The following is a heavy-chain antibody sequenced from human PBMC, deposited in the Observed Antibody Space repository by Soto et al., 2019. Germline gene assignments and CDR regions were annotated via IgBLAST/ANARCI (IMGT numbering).Heavy chain of an antibody. D-gene: IGHD3-3*01. CDR2: INPSGGST. CDR1: GYTFTSYY. V-gene: IGHV1-46*01. CDR3: ARVNAYYDFWSGYYLAQSRESDYRMDV. J-gene: IGHJ6*02. Sequence: ASVKVSCKASGYTFTSYYMHWVRQAPGQGXEWMGIINPSGGSTSYAQKFQGRVTMTRDTSTSTVYMELSSLRSEDTAVYYCARVNAYYDFWSGYYLAQSRESDYRMDVWGQGTTVTVSS.